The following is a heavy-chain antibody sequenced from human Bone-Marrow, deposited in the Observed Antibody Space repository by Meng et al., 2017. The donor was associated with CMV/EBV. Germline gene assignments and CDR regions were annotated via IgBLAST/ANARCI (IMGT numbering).Heavy chain of an antibody. D-gene: IGHD1-14*01. CDR2: INPSGDRT. V-gene: IGHV1-46*04. J-gene: IGHJ6*02. Sequence: ASVKVSCKASGFPFSAYYIHWVRQAPGQGLEWVGLINPSGDRTWYTQKLQGRVTMTRDTSTSTAYMELSSLRSEDTAVYYCATLGPRTPLRGVWGQGTTVTVSS. CDR3: ATLGPRTPLRGV. CDR1: GFPFSAYY.